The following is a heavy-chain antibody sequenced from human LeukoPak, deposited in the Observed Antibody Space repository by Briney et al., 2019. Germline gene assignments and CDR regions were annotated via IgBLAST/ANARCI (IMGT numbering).Heavy chain of an antibody. CDR3: ALLGTPDYFDY. D-gene: IGHD3-16*01. J-gene: IGHJ4*02. Sequence: GRSLRLSCAASGFTFSSYGMHWVRQAPGKGLEWVAVISYDGSNKYYADSVKGRFTISRDNSKNTLYLQMNSLRAEDTAVYYCALLGTPDYFDYWGQGTLVTVSS. CDR2: ISYDGSNK. V-gene: IGHV3-30*03. CDR1: GFTFSSYG.